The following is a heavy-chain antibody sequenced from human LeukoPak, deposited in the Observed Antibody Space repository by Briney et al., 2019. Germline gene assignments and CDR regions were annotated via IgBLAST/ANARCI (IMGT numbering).Heavy chain of an antibody. Sequence: GGSLRLSCTASGFTFSTYWMSWVRQAPGKGLEWVANIKQDGSEKYFVDSVRGRFTISRDNAKNSLYMQMNSLRAEDTAVHYCARDGMGIIKAFDIWGQGTKVTVAS. V-gene: IGHV3-7*05. CDR2: IKQDGSEK. D-gene: IGHD3-10*01. CDR1: GFTFSTYW. J-gene: IGHJ3*02. CDR3: ARDGMGIIKAFDI.